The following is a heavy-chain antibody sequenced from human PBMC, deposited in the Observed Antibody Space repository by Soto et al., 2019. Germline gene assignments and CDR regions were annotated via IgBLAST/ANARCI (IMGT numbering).Heavy chain of an antibody. V-gene: IGHV3-21*01. CDR3: ARDPLVSGWYQPFDS. CDR2: ISSSSTYI. Sequence: GGSLRLSCAASGFTFSSYNMNWVRQAPGKGLEWVSSISSSSTYISDAESAKGRFTISRDNANKSLYLQMNSLRAEDTAVYYCARDPLVSGWYQPFDSWGQGPLVTV. D-gene: IGHD6-19*01. J-gene: IGHJ4*02. CDR1: GFTFSSYN.